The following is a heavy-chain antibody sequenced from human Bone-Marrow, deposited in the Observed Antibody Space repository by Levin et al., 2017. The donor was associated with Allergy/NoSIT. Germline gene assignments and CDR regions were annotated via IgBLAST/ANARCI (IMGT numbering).Heavy chain of an antibody. D-gene: IGHD1-1*01. CDR2: IDHRGTT. CDR3: ARRPRGPRGNYNPYFFDK. CDR1: GGSFNVYY. Sequence: PSETLSLTCNVSGGSFNVYYWSWIRQTPERGLEWIGDIDHRGTTNYSPSLRSRVRLFIDTSNRQFSLKLTSMTAADTAVYYCARRPRGPRGNYNPYFFDKWDQGSLVTVSS. J-gene: IGHJ4*02. V-gene: IGHV4-34*01.